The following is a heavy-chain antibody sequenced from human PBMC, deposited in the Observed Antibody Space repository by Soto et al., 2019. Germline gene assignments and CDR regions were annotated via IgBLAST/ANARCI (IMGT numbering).Heavy chain of an antibody. V-gene: IGHV3-23*03. J-gene: IGHJ6*03. D-gene: IGHD2-15*01. CDR3: AKAAIWGGGRYYYYYMDV. CDR2: INAGGSTT. CDR1: GFIFSGYG. Sequence: EVQLLESGGGLVQPWGSLRLSCAASGFIFSGYGMTWVRQAPGKGLEWVSIINAGGSTTHYADSVKGRFTISRDDSKNTLYLQMNSLRGDDTAVYYCAKAAIWGGGRYYYYYMDVWGKGTTVTVSS.